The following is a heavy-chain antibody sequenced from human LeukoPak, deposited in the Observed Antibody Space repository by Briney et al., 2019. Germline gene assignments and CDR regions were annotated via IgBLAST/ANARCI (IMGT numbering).Heavy chain of an antibody. CDR2: ISDNGGRT. CDR1: GFTFSSYW. CDR3: ASFMYGSGSYHGN. Sequence: PGGSLRLSCAASGFTFSSYWMSWVRQAPGKGLEWVSVISDNGGRTYYADSVKGRFTISRDNSKNTLYLQMNSLRVEDTAVYYCASFMYGSGSYHGNWGQGTLVTVPS. V-gene: IGHV3-23*01. D-gene: IGHD3-10*01. J-gene: IGHJ4*02.